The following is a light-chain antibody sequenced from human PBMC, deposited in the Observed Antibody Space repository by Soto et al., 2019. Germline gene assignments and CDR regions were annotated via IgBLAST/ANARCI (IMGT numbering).Light chain of an antibody. Sequence: DIQMTQSPSSLSASVGDTVTITCRASQSISVHLNWYQQKPGKVPKLLIYAASNLQSGVPLRFSGSGSETDFALTISSLQPEDFATYYCQQSYITPYTFGQGPSWRSN. CDR1: QSISVH. CDR2: AAS. V-gene: IGKV1-39*01. J-gene: IGKJ2*01. CDR3: QQSYITPYT.